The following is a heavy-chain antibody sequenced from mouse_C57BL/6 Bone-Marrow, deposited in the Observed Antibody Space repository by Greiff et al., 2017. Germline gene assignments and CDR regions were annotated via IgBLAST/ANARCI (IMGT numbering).Heavy chain of an antibody. D-gene: IGHD1-1*01. CDR2: INPYNGGT. J-gene: IGHJ2*01. CDR3: ARCYYGSSNYFDY. Sequence: VQLQQSGPVLVKPGASVTMSCKASGYTFTDYYMNWVKQCHGKSLEWIGVINPYNGGTSYNQKFKGKATLTVDKSSHTAYMEHNSLTSEDSAVYYCARCYYGSSNYFDYWGQGTTLTVSS. V-gene: IGHV1-19*01. CDR1: GYTFTDYY.